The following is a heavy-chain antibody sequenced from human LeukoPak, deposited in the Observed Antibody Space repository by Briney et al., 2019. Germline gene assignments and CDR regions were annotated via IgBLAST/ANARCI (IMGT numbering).Heavy chain of an antibody. CDR3: ARDGRYHEDPFDI. D-gene: IGHD1-14*01. J-gene: IGHJ3*02. Sequence: ASVKVSCKASGGTFSSYTISWVRQAPGQGLEWMGRIIPILGIANYAQKFQGRVTITADKSTSTAYMELSSLRSEDTAVYYCARDGRYHEDPFDIWGQGTMVTVSS. CDR2: IIPILGIA. V-gene: IGHV1-69*04. CDR1: GGTFSSYT.